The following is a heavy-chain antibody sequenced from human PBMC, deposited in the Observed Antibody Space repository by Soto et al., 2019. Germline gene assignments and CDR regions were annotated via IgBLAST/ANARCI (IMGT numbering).Heavy chain of an antibody. J-gene: IGHJ4*02. D-gene: IGHD3-10*01. V-gene: IGHV3-23*01. CDR2: ISGSGGST. CDR3: AKDPYYYGSGSYSSVNDY. Sequence: EVQLLESGGGLVQPGGSLRLSCAASGFTFSSYAMSWVRQAPGKGLEWVSAISGSGGSTYYADSVKGRFTISRANSKNTLYLQMNSRRAEDTAVYYCAKDPYYYGSGSYSSVNDYWGQGTLVTVSS. CDR1: GFTFSSYA.